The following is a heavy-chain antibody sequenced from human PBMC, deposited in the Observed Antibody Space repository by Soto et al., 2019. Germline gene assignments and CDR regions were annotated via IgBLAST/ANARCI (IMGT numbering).Heavy chain of an antibody. D-gene: IGHD6-19*01. CDR2: IWYDGSNK. V-gene: IGHV3-33*01. J-gene: IGHJ6*02. Sequence: ESGGGVVQPGRSLRLSCAASGFTFSSYGMHWVRQAPGKGLEWVAVIWYDGSNKYYADSVKGRFTISRDNSKNTLYLQMNSLRAEDTAVYYCAVAVAGSVYGMDVWGQGTTVTVSS. CDR1: GFTFSSYG. CDR3: AVAVAGSVYGMDV.